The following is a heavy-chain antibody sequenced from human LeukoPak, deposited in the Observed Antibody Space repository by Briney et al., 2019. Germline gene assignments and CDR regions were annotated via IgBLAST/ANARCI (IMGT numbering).Heavy chain of an antibody. Sequence: GGSLRLSCAASGFTVSSNYMSWVRQAPGKGLEWVSAISGSGGSTYYADSVKGRFTISRDNSKNTLYLQMNSLRAEDTAVYYCAKDVGYQTLDAFDIWGQGTMVTVSS. CDR1: GFTVSSNY. CDR3: AKDVGYQTLDAFDI. J-gene: IGHJ3*02. D-gene: IGHD6-25*01. V-gene: IGHV3-23*01. CDR2: ISGSGGST.